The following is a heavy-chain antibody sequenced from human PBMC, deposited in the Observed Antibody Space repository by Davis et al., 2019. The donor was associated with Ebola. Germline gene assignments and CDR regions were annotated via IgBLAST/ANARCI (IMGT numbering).Heavy chain of an antibody. Sequence: MPSETLSLTCTVSGGSISSYYWSWIRQPPGKGLEWIGYLYYSGNTNHNPSLKSRVTISVDTSKNQFSLKLSSVTAADTAVYYCARGLVVVAATYFDYWGQGTLVTVSS. CDR1: GGSISSYY. D-gene: IGHD2-15*01. V-gene: IGHV4-59*01. J-gene: IGHJ4*02. CDR2: LYYSGNT. CDR3: ARGLVVVAATYFDY.